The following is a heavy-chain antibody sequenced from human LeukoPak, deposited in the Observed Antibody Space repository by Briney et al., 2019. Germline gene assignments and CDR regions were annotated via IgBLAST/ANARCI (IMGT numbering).Heavy chain of an antibody. CDR2: ISAYNGNT. CDR1: GYTFTSYG. V-gene: IGHV1-18*01. J-gene: IGHJ6*02. CDR3: ARVHVLRYFDWLPRDGMDV. Sequence: GASVKVSCKASGYTFTSYGISWVRQAPGQGLEWMGWISAYNGNTNYAQKLQGRVTMTTDTSTSTAYIELRSLRSDDTAVYYCARVHVLRYFDWLPRDGMDVWGQGTTVTVSS. D-gene: IGHD3-9*01.